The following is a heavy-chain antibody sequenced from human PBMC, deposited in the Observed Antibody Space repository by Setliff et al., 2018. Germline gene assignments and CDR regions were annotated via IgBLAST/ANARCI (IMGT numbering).Heavy chain of an antibody. CDR2: INYSGST. V-gene: IGHV4-39*01. CDR1: GDSLSSGTQY. CDR3: AKVDIDYIMTRDNTWQYIFYMDV. D-gene: IGHD5-12*01. J-gene: IGHJ6*03. Sequence: SETLSLTCSVLGDSLSSGTQYWAWIRQPQGKGLEWIGNINYSGSTYYNPSLKSRVTMSVDASKNQVSLKVTSVTAEDTAVYYCAKVDIDYIMTRDNTWQYIFYMDVWGRGTTVTVSS.